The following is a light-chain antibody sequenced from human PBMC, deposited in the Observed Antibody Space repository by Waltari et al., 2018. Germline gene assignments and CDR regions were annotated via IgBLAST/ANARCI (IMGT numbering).Light chain of an antibody. CDR3: QQCGSSPLT. J-gene: IGKJ4*01. CDR1: QSVSSSY. Sequence: EIVLTQSPGTLSLSPGERATLSCRASQSVSSSYLAWYQQKPGQAPRRLIYGASSRATGIPDRFSGSGSGTDFTLTISRLEPEDFAVYYCQQCGSSPLTFGGGTKVEIK. CDR2: GAS. V-gene: IGKV3-20*01.